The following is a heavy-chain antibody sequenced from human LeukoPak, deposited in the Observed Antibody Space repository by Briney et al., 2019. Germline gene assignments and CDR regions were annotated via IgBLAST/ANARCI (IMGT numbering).Heavy chain of an antibody. D-gene: IGHD4-11*01. CDR1: GGSFSGYY. CDR2: INHSGST. J-gene: IGHJ6*03. Sequence: SETLSLTRAVYGGSFSGYYWSWIRQPPGKGLEWIGEINHSGSTNYNPSLKSRVTISVDTSKNQFSLKLSSVTAADTAVYYCARRRYSKAYYYYYMDVWGKGTTVTVSS. V-gene: IGHV4-34*01. CDR3: ARRRYSKAYYYYYMDV.